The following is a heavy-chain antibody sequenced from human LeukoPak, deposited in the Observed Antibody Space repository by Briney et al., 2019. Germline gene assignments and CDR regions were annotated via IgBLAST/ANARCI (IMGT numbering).Heavy chain of an antibody. Sequence: PSETLSLTCTVSGGSISPYYWSWIRQPPGKGLEWIGYIYYSGSTNYNPSLKSRVTISVDMSKNQFSLKLSSVTAADTAVYYCASSSSSWYEGWFDPWGQGTLVTVSS. D-gene: IGHD6-13*01. V-gene: IGHV4-59*01. CDR2: IYYSGST. CDR1: GGSISPYY. CDR3: ASSSSSWYEGWFDP. J-gene: IGHJ5*02.